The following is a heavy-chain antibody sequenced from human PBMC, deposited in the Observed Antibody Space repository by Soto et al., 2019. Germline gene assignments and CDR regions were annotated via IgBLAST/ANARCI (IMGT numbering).Heavy chain of an antibody. Sequence: QVQLVQSGAEVKKPGASVKVSCKASRYTFASYYMHWVRQAPGQGLEWMGIINPSGGSTSYAQKFQGRVTMTRDTSTSTVYMELSSLRSEDTAVYYCSNFDGGYWGQGTLVTVSS. V-gene: IGHV1-46*01. D-gene: IGHD3-10*01. CDR3: SNFDGGY. J-gene: IGHJ4*02. CDR1: RYTFASYY. CDR2: INPSGGST.